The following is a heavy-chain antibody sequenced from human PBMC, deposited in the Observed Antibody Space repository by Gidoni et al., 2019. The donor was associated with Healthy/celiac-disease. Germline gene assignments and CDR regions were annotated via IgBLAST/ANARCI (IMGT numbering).Heavy chain of an antibody. CDR1: GGPFSGYY. D-gene: IGHD3-10*01. V-gene: IGHV4-34*02. CDR2: INHSGIT. J-gene: IGHJ5*02. Sequence: QVQLQQWGAGLWKPLETLSLHGAGYGGPFSGYYWSWRRQPPGKGLEWIGEINHSGITNYNPSLKSRVTISVDTSKNQFSLKLSSVTAADTAVYYCARVQKRITMVRGVTRLNWFDPWGQGTLVTVSS. CDR3: ARVQKRITMVRGVTRLNWFDP.